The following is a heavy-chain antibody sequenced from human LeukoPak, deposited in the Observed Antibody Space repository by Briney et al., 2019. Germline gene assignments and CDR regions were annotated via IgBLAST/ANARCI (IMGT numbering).Heavy chain of an antibody. J-gene: IGHJ4*02. Sequence: KPGGSLRLSCAASGFTFSSYSMNWVRQAPGKGLEWVSSISSSSSYIYYADSVKGRFTISRDNAKNSLYLQMNSLRAEDTAVYYCAPLAYCGGDCYSIDYWGQGTLVTVSS. CDR2: ISSSSSYI. CDR3: APLAYCGGDCYSIDY. V-gene: IGHV3-21*01. CDR1: GFTFSSYS. D-gene: IGHD2-21*02.